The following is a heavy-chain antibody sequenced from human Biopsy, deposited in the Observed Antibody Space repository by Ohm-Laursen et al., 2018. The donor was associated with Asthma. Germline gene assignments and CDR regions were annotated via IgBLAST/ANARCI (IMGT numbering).Heavy chain of an antibody. CDR1: GDAMSTSGSY. CDR2: IYYSGRT. J-gene: IGHJ2*01. Sequence: GTLSPTCFVSGDAMSTSGSYWGWIRQSPGKGLEWIGSIYYSGRTYYNPSLESRVTISADTSKNHFSLKVTSVTAADTAVYYCARAVSSSSYWYFDLWGRGDLVTVSS. V-gene: IGHV4-39*02. CDR3: ARAVSSSSYWYFDL. D-gene: IGHD6-6*01.